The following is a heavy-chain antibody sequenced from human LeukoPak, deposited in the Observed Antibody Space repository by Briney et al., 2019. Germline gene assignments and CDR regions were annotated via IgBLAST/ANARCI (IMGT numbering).Heavy chain of an antibody. CDR2: FYHGGST. CDR3: ARLGVYNRSPRAFDI. V-gene: IGHV4-38-2*02. D-gene: IGHD1-14*01. Sequence: NPSETLSLTCTVSGYSISTGYYWDWIRQPPGKGLEWIGTFYHGGSTYYNPSLKSRVTISVDTSKNQFSLNLTSVTAADTAVYFCARLGVYNRSPRAFDIWGHGTMVTVSS. J-gene: IGHJ3*02. CDR1: GYSISTGYY.